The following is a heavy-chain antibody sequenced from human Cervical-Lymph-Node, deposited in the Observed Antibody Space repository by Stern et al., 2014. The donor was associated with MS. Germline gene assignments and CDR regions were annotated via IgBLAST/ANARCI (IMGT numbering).Heavy chain of an antibody. CDR1: GGSISSSSYY. Sequence: QVQLQESGPGLVKPSETLSLTCTVSGGSISSSSYYWGWIRQPPGKGLEWIGSIYYSGSTYYNPSLKSRVTISVDPPKTQSSRKLTSVTAADTAVYYCARRRYDSSGYYYPYFDYWGQGTLVTVSS. J-gene: IGHJ4*02. CDR2: IYYSGST. D-gene: IGHD3-22*01. CDR3: ARRRYDSSGYYYPYFDY. V-gene: IGHV4-39*01.